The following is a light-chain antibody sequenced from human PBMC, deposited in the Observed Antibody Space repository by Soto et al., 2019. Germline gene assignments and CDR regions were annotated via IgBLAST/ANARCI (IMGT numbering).Light chain of an antibody. CDR1: SSDVGGYNY. V-gene: IGLV2-14*01. Sequence: QSALTQPASVSGSPGQSITISCTGTSSDVGGYNYVSWYQQHPGKAPKLMIYEVSNRPSGVSNRFSGSKSGNTASLTISGLPAEDEADEYCSSYTSSSTLPYVFGTGTKLTVL. J-gene: IGLJ1*01. CDR2: EVS. CDR3: SSYTSSSTLPYV.